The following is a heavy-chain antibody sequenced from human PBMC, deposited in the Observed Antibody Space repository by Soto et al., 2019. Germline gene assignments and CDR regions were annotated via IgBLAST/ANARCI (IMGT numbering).Heavy chain of an antibody. D-gene: IGHD1-7*01. CDR1: GFTFDDYA. J-gene: IGHJ3*02. CDR2: VTWNSGNI. CDR3: AKDLGNYVAFDI. V-gene: IGHV3-9*01. Sequence: EVQLVESGGGLVQPGRSLRLSCAASGFTFDDYAMHWVRQAPGKGLEWVSGVTWNSGNIAYADSVKGRFTISRDNAKNSLYLQMNSLRAEDTALYYCAKDLGNYVAFDIWGQGTMVTVSS.